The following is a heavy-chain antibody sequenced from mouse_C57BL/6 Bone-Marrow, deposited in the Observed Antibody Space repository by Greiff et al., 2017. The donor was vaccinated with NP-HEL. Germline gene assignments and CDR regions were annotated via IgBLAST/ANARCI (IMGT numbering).Heavy chain of an antibody. J-gene: IGHJ1*03. CDR1: GFTFSDYG. D-gene: IGHD1-1*01. Sequence: EVKLQESGGGLVQPGGSLKLSCAASGFTFSDYGMAWVRQAPRQGPEWVAFISHLAYSIYYADTVTGRFTLSRENAKNTLYLEMSSLRSEDTAMYYCARLNDYGRSRDWYFEVWGTGTTVTVSS. CDR3: ARLNDYGRSRDWYFEV. V-gene: IGHV5-15*01. CDR2: ISHLAYSI.